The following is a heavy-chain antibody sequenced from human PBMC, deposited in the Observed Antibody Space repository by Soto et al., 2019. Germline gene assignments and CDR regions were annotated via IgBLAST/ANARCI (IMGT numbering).Heavy chain of an antibody. Sequence: SGPTLVNPTQTLTLTCTFSGFSLSTSGMCVSWIRQPPGKALEWLALIDWDDDTYYSTSLKTRLTSSKDTSKNQVVLRMTNMDPVDTATSYCDPDHLLYGYGMDVWGQGTTVTVSS. D-gene: IGHD2-2*02. CDR2: IDWDDDT. V-gene: IGHV2-70*01. J-gene: IGHJ6*02. CDR1: GFSLSTSGMC. CDR3: DPDHLLYGYGMDV.